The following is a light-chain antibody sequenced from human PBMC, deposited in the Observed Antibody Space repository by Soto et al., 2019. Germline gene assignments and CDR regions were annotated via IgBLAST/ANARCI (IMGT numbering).Light chain of an antibody. Sequence: SYELTQPPSESVSPGQTASITCSGDKLGDKYACWYQQQAGQSPVLVIYQDYNRPSGIPERFSGSNSGNTATLTISGTQAMDEADYYCQAWDNNSVIFGGGTKVTVL. CDR3: QAWDNNSVI. J-gene: IGLJ2*01. CDR2: QDY. V-gene: IGLV3-1*01. CDR1: KLGDKY.